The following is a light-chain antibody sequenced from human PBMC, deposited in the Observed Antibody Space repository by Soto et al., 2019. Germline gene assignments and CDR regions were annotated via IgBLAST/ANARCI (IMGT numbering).Light chain of an antibody. J-gene: IGKJ1*01. CDR1: QSVSNNY. V-gene: IGKV3-20*01. CDR3: QQYGSSYPWT. Sequence: EMVLTQSPGTLSLSPGERATLSCRASQSVSNNYLAWYQQKPGQAPRLLIYGASSRATGIPDRFSGSGSGTDFTLTIRRLEPEDFAVYYCQQYGSSYPWTFGQGTKVDIK. CDR2: GAS.